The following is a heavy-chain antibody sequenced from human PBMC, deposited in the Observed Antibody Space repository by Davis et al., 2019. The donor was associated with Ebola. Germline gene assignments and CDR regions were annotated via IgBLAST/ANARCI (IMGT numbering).Heavy chain of an antibody. CDR3: AKDLQYCSGGTCNDAFDI. Sequence: PGGSLRLSCAASGFTFNTYSMSWVRQAPGKGLEWVAGISSGGGTRYYADSVKARFTISRDNSKNTFSLQMNSLRAEDTAVYYCAKDLQYCSGGTCNDAFDIWGQGTMVTVSS. D-gene: IGHD2-15*01. CDR1: GFTFNTYS. J-gene: IGHJ3*02. V-gene: IGHV3-23*01. CDR2: ISSGGGTR.